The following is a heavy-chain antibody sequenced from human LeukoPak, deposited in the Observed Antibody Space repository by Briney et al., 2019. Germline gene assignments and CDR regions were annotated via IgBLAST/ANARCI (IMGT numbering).Heavy chain of an antibody. CDR3: ARGDYYGSGIYSYFDY. V-gene: IGHV3-21*01. Sequence: SGGSLRLSCAASGFTFSSYTMNWVRQAPGKGLEWVSSISSSSNYIYYADSVKGRFTISRDNAKNSLYLQMNTLRAEDTAVYYCARGDYYGSGIYSYFDYWGQGALVTVSS. J-gene: IGHJ4*02. CDR2: ISSSSNYI. CDR1: GFTFSSYT. D-gene: IGHD3-10*01.